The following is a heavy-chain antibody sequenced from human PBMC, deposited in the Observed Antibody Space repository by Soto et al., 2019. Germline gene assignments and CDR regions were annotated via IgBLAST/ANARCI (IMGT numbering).Heavy chain of an antibody. CDR3: ARGLGYCSSTSCRRWFDP. J-gene: IGHJ5*02. V-gene: IGHV4-31*03. CDR1: GGSISSGVYY. Sequence: PSETLSLTCTVSGGSISSGVYYWSWIRQHPGKGLEWIGYIYYSGSTYYNPSLKSRVTISVDTSKNQFSLKLSSVTAADTAVYYCARGLGYCSSTSCRRWFDPWGQGTLVTVSP. CDR2: IYYSGST. D-gene: IGHD2-2*01.